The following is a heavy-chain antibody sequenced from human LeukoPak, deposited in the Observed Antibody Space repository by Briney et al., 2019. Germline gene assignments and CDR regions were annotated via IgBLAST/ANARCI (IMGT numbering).Heavy chain of an antibody. CDR3: TTRGGSFSIFDY. Sequence: SGGSLRLSCAASGFTFSDAWMSWVRQAPGKGLEWVGRIKSKTDGGTTDYAAPVKGRFTISRDDSKNTLYLQMNSLKTEDTAVYYCTTRGGSFSIFDYWGQGTLVTISS. CDR2: IKSKTDGGTT. CDR1: GFTFSDAW. V-gene: IGHV3-15*01. D-gene: IGHD1-26*01. J-gene: IGHJ4*02.